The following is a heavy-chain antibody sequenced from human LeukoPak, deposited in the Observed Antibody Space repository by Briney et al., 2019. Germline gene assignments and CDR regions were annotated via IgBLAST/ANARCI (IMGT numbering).Heavy chain of an antibody. D-gene: IGHD4-17*01. V-gene: IGHV4-39*01. CDR3: ARRVYGDYVDYYYYYMDV. CDR1: GGSISSSSYY. J-gene: IGHJ6*03. Sequence: SETLSLTCTVSGGSISSSSYYWGWIRQPPGKGLEWIGSIYYSGSTYYNPSLKSRVAISVDTSKNQFSLKLSSVTAADTAVYYRARRVYGDYVDYYYYYMDVWGKGTTVTVSS. CDR2: IYYSGST.